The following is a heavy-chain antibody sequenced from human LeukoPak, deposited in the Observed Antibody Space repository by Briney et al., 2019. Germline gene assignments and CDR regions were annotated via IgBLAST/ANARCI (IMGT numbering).Heavy chain of an antibody. J-gene: IGHJ4*02. V-gene: IGHV4-39*07. CDR1: GGSISSSSYY. CDR2: INHSGST. Sequence: PSETLSLTCTVSGGSISSSSYYWGWIRQPPGKGLEWIGEINHSGSTNYNPSLKSRVTISVDTSKNQFSLKLSSVTAADTAVYYCASSLIRGYYFDYWGQGTLVTVSS. CDR3: ASSLIRGYYFDY. D-gene: IGHD3-10*01.